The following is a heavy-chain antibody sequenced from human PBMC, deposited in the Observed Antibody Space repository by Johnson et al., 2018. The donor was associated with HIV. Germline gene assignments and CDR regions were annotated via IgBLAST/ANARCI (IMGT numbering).Heavy chain of an antibody. CDR1: GFTVSSNY. CDR3: AKAIPEYSSTPQAFDI. CDR2: IYSDGTT. D-gene: IGHD6-6*01. J-gene: IGHJ3*02. V-gene: IGHV3-66*03. Sequence: EQLVESGGGLIQPGGSLRLSCAASGFTVSSNYMSWVRQAPGKGLEWVSVIYSDGTTYYADSVKGRFTISRDTSKNTLYLQMNSLRAEDTAVYYCAKAIPEYSSTPQAFDIWGQGTMVTVSS.